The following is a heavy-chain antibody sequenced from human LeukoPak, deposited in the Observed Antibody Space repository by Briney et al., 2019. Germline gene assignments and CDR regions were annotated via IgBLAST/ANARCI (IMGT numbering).Heavy chain of an antibody. V-gene: IGHV4-61*01. CDR3: ARDGAGMTGTGLDY. Sequence: PSETLSLTCTGSNGSINFVSYYWSWIRQPPGKGLEWLGYIHYTGNTIYNPSLKSRVTISMHTAKNQFSLKVSSVTAADTAVYYCARDGAGMTGTGLDYWGQGILATVSS. D-gene: IGHD3-9*01. J-gene: IGHJ4*02. CDR2: IHYTGNT. CDR1: NGSINFVSYY.